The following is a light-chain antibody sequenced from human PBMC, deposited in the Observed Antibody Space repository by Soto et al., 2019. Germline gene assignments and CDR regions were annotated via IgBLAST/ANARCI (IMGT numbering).Light chain of an antibody. Sequence: QSALTQPASVSGSPGQSITISCTGTSSDIGAYTFVSWYQQHPGKAPKLMLYDVNIRPSGVATRFSGAKSCNTASPIITGRQAEEEADYYCCAGTTVTTVIFGGGTQLTVL. CDR3: CAGTTVTTVI. V-gene: IGLV2-14*03. CDR2: DVN. J-gene: IGLJ2*01. CDR1: SSDIGAYTF.